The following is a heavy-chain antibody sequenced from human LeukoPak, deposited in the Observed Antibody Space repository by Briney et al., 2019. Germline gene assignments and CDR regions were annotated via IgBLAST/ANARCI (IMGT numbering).Heavy chain of an antibody. CDR3: AKHGRLTDHYYYYMDV. D-gene: IGHD4/OR15-4a*01. V-gene: IGHV3-23*01. CDR2: LSGSGTTT. Sequence: AGGSLRLSCAASGFTFSTYAMNWVRQAPGKGLEWVSTLSGSGTTTFYADSVKGRFAISRDNSKNTLYLQMNSLRAEDTAVYYCAKHGRLTDHYYYYMDVWGKGTTVTVSS. CDR1: GFTFSTYA. J-gene: IGHJ6*03.